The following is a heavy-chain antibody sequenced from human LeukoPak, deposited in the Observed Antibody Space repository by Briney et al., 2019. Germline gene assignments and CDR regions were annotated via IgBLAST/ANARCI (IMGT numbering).Heavy chain of an antibody. Sequence: GGSLRLSCAGSGFTFSSYAMSWVRQAPGKGLEWVSAISDTGATTYDADSVKGRFTISRDNSRSTLYLQMNSLRAEDTALYYCAKDTSIGRYCTNGVCSPFDYRGQGTLVTVSS. CDR3: AKDTSIGRYCTNGVCSPFDY. D-gene: IGHD2-8*01. J-gene: IGHJ4*02. V-gene: IGHV3-23*01. CDR2: ISDTGATT. CDR1: GFTFSSYA.